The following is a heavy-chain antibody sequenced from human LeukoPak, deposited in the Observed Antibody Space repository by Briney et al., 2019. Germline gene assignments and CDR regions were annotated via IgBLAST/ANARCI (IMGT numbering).Heavy chain of an antibody. Sequence: AGGSLRLSCAASGFTFTNYAMAWVRQAPGEGLEWVSSINGGGGSTYYADSVKGRFTISRDNSKNTVDLQLNSLRAEDTAVYYCAKYYYDGGGYSFDYWGQGTLVTVSS. D-gene: IGHD3-22*01. CDR1: GFTFTNYA. J-gene: IGHJ4*02. V-gene: IGHV3-23*01. CDR2: INGGGGST. CDR3: AKYYYDGGGYSFDY.